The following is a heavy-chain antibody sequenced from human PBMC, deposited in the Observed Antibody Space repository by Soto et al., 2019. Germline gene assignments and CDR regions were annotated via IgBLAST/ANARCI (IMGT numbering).Heavy chain of an antibody. J-gene: IGHJ4*02. D-gene: IGHD3-10*01. Sequence: GGSLRLSCAASGFIFNSYGMHWVRQAPGKGLEWVAVIWSDGSKKYYADSVKGRFTISRDSSENTLYLQMNSLRAEDTAVYFCVRDYFGSGSFLSDYWGQGTLVTVSS. CDR3: VRDYFGSGSFLSDY. CDR1: GFIFNSYG. V-gene: IGHV3-33*01. CDR2: IWSDGSKK.